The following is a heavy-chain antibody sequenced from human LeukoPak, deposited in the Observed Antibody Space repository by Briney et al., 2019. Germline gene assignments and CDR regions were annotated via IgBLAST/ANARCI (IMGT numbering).Heavy chain of an antibody. CDR2: IYTSGST. V-gene: IGHV4-61*02. Sequence: SQTLSLTCTVSGGSISSGSYYWSWIRQPAGKGLEWIGRIYTSGSTNYNPSLKSRVTVSVDTSKNQFSLKLSSVTAADTAVYYCARVGGVYCSGGSCYSDQHWGQGTLVTVSS. CDR1: GGSISSGSYY. J-gene: IGHJ1*01. CDR3: ARVGGVYCSGGSCYSDQH. D-gene: IGHD2-15*01.